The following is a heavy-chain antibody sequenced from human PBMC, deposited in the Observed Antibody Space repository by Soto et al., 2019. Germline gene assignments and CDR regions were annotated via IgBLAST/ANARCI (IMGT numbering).Heavy chain of an antibody. CDR3: AGGGRGSGGSCYIDY. V-gene: IGHV1-69*12. Sequence: QVQLVQSGAEVKKPGSSVKVSCKASGGTFSSYAISWVRQAPGQGLEWMGGIIPIFGTANYAQKFQGRVTITADEATGTAYLELSSLRSEDTAVYYCAGGGRGSGGSCYIDYWGQGTLVTVSS. CDR2: IIPIFGTA. CDR1: GGTFSSYA. J-gene: IGHJ4*02. D-gene: IGHD2-15*01.